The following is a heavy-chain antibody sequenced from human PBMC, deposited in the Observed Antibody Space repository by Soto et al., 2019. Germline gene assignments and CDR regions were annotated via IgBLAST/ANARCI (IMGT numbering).Heavy chain of an antibody. J-gene: IGHJ4*02. D-gene: IGHD3-22*01. CDR1: GFNFDDSA. Sequence: PGGSLRLSCVASGFNFDDSAMNWVRQVPGKGLEWVSGITWNSGHILYADSVKGRFTISRDNAKKSLYLELNSLRPEDTALYCCAKGRSSMIVVVMDYWGQGTPGTVSS. CDR3: AKGRSSMIVVVMDY. V-gene: IGHV3-9*01. CDR2: ITWNSGHI.